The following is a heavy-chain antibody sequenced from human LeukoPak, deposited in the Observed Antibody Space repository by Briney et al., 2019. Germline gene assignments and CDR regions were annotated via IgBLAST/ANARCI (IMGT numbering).Heavy chain of an antibody. J-gene: IGHJ6*03. CDR2: ISWDGGST. V-gene: IGHV3-43D*03. CDR1: GFTFDDYA. Sequence: GGSLRLSCAASGFTFDDYAMHWVRQAPGKGLEWVSLISWDGGSTYYADSVKGRFTISRDNSKNSLYLQMNSLRAEDTALYYCAKGGESIAAAGGYYYYYYMDVWGKGTTVTVSS. D-gene: IGHD6-13*01. CDR3: AKGGESIAAAGGYYYYYYMDV.